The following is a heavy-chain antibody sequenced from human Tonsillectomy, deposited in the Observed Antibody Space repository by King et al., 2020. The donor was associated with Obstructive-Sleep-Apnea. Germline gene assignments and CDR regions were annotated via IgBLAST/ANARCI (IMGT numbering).Heavy chain of an antibody. J-gene: IGHJ5*02. CDR1: GFIFSSYS. CDR3: ARDLLSGNYIRWFDP. D-gene: IGHD3-10*01. V-gene: IGHV3-21*06. CDR2: ISSNSAYI. Sequence: VQLVESGGGLVKPGGSLRLSCAASGFIFSSYSMNWVRQAPGKGLEWVSSISSNSAYIYYADSVKGRVTISRDNAKNSLYLQMNSLRAEDTAVYYCARDLLSGNYIRWFDPWGQGTLVTVSS.